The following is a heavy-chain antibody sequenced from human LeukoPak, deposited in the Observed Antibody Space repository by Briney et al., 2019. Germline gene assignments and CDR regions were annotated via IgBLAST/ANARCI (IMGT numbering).Heavy chain of an antibody. J-gene: IGHJ4*02. Sequence: SETLSLTCAVYGGSFSGYYWSWIRQPPGKGLEWIGEINHSGSTNYNPSLKSRVTISVDTSKNQFSLKLSSVTAADTAVYYCTRGLYCSSTSCPCDYWGQGTLVTVSS. CDR3: TRGLYCSSTSCPCDY. V-gene: IGHV4-34*01. D-gene: IGHD2-2*01. CDR2: INHSGST. CDR1: GGSFSGYY.